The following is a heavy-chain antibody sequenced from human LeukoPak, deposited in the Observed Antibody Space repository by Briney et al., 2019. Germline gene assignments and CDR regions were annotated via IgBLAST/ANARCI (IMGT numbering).Heavy chain of an antibody. J-gene: IGHJ6*03. CDR3: ARRGGKNYGDYVVYDKYMDV. CDR2: ISAYNGDT. D-gene: IGHD4-17*01. Sequence: VASVKVSCKASGYTFTGYYMHWVRQAPGQGLEWMGWISAYNGDTHYAQKFQGRVTMTTETSTSTAYMELRSLRSDDTAVYYCARRGGKNYGDYVVYDKYMDVWGTGTTVTVSS. V-gene: IGHV1-18*04. CDR1: GYTFTGYY.